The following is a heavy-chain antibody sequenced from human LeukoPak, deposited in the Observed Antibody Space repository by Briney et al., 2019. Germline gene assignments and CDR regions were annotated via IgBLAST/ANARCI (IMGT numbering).Heavy chain of an antibody. D-gene: IGHD3-22*01. J-gene: IGHJ3*02. V-gene: IGHV3-9*01. CDR3: ARDRPPVVVVRDAFDI. Sequence: GGSLRLSCAASGFTFDDYAMHWVRQAPGKGLEWVSGISWNSGSIGYADSVKGRFTISRDNAKNSLYLQMNSLRAEDTAVYYCARDRPPVVVVRDAFDIWGQGTMVTVSS. CDR1: GFTFDDYA. CDR2: ISWNSGSI.